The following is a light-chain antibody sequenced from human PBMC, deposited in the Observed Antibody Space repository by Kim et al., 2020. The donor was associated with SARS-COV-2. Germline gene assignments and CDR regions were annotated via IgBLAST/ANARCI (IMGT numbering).Light chain of an antibody. CDR2: KAS. CDR3: QQYNSYPFT. Sequence: AAVRDRVTITCRASQSSSSWLAWYQQKPGKAPKLLIYKASSLESGYPSRFSGSGSGTEFTLTISSLQPYDFATYYCQQYNSYPFTFGPGTKVDIK. CDR1: QSSSSW. V-gene: IGKV1-5*03. J-gene: IGKJ3*01.